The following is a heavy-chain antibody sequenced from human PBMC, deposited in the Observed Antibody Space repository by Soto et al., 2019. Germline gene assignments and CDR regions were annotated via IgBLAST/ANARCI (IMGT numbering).Heavy chain of an antibody. J-gene: IGHJ5*02. CDR2: IYHGVST. V-gene: IGHV4-30-2*01. Sequence: TLSLTCAVSGASVDSGGYSWSWIRQPPGKGLEWIGYIYHGVSTDYNPSLKSRVTISVDSSKNLFSLSLSSVTAADTAVYFCVRSGCSSTACHTDWFDPWGPGTLVTVSS. CDR1: GASVDSGGYS. CDR3: VRSGCSSTACHTDWFDP. D-gene: IGHD2-2*01.